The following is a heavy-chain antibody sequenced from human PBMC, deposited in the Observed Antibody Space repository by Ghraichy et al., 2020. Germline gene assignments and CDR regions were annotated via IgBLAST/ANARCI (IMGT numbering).Heavy chain of an antibody. CDR1: GGSVSSGSYY. D-gene: IGHD3-10*01. Sequence: SETLSLTCTVSGGSVSSGSYYWSWIRQPPGKGLEWIGYIYYSGSTNYNPSLKSRVTISVDTSKNQFSLKLSSVTAADTAVYYCARDRGTMVRGVITNWYFDLWGRGTLVTVSS. CDR3: ARDRGTMVRGVITNWYFDL. V-gene: IGHV4-61*01. CDR2: IYYSGST. J-gene: IGHJ2*01.